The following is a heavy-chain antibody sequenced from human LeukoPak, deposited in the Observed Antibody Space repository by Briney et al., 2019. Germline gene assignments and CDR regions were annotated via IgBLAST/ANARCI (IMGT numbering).Heavy chain of an antibody. CDR2: IVPMFGIA. Sequence: SVKVSCKASGGTFRSFAISWVRQAPGQGLEWMGSIVPMFGIAKYAQKFQGRVAITADESGSTAYMDLSSLRSEDTAVYYCARADITMIVAASPYYFDYWGQGTLVTVSS. V-gene: IGHV1-69*13. D-gene: IGHD3-22*01. CDR1: GGTFRSFA. CDR3: ARADITMIVAASPYYFDY. J-gene: IGHJ4*02.